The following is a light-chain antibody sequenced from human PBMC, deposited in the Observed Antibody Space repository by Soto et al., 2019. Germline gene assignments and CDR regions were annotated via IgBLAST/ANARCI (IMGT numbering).Light chain of an antibody. CDR1: SSDVGGYNY. CDR3: SSYGGTNNYV. V-gene: IGLV2-8*01. Sequence: QSALTQPPSASGSPGQSVTISCTGTSSDVGGYNYVSWYQQHPGKAPKIMIYEVSKRPSGVPDRFSGSKSGNTASLTVSGLQAEDAADYYCSSYGGTNNYVFGTGTKLTVL. CDR2: EVS. J-gene: IGLJ1*01.